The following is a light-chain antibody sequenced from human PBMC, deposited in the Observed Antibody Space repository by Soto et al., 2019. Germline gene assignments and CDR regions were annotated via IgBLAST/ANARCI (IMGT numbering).Light chain of an antibody. J-gene: IGLJ2*01. CDR3: QSYDSSLSVV. V-gene: IGLV1-40*01. CDR2: GNN. CDR1: SSNIGTGYD. Sequence: VLTQPPSVSGAPGQRVTISCTGSSSNIGTGYDVHWYQQLPGTAPKLLIYGNNNRPSGVPDRFSGSKSGTSASLAITGLQAEDEADYYCQSYDSSLSVVFGGGTKLTVL.